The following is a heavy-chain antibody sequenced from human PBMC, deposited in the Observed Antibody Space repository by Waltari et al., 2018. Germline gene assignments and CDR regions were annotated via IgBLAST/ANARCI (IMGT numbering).Heavy chain of an antibody. CDR3: ARVTSGWAHWFDP. V-gene: IGHV1-2*02. CDR2: INPNRGDT. D-gene: IGHD6-19*01. J-gene: IGHJ5*02. CDR1: GYTFPGYY. Sequence: QVQLVQSGAEVKKPGASVKVSCKASGYTFPGYYMHWVRQAPGQGLEWMGWINPNRGDTNYAQKFQGRVTMTRDTSISTAYMELSRLRSDDTAVYYCARVTSGWAHWFDPWGQGTLVTVSS.